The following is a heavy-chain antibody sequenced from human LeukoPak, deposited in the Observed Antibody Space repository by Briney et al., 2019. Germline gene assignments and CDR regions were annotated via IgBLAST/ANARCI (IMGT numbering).Heavy chain of an antibody. CDR3: ATYRQVLLPFES. CDR2: IFPNGGEI. D-gene: IGHD2-8*02. CDR1: GFTVSSNY. Sequence: GGSLRLSCAASGFTVSSNYMSWVRQAPGKGLEWVSSIFPNGGEIHYADSVRGRFTISRDNSKSTLSLQTNSLRAEDTAIYYCATYRQVLLPFESWGQGTLVTVSS. V-gene: IGHV3-53*01. J-gene: IGHJ4*02.